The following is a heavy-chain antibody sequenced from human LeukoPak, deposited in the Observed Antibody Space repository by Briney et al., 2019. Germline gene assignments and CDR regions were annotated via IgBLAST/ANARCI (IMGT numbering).Heavy chain of an antibody. D-gene: IGHD5-24*01. CDR2: IRYDGSNK. V-gene: IGHV3-30*02. CDR1: GFTFSSYG. CDR3: ARVPGWLQSYYFDY. J-gene: IGHJ4*02. Sequence: GGSLRLSCAASGFTFSSYGMHWVRQAPGKGLEWVAFIRYDGSNKYYADSVKGRFTISRDNAKNSLYLQMNSLRAEDTAVYYCARVPGWLQSYYFDYWGQGTLVTVSS.